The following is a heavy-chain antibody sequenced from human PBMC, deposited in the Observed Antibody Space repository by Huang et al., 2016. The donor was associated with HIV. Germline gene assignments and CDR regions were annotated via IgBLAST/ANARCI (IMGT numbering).Heavy chain of an antibody. V-gene: IGHV1-18*04. CDR3: ARTKGEFDF. CDR2: LSGDNGST. CDR1: GYKFHIYE. Sequence: QIHLVQSGPEVKQPGASVKVFCKASGYKFHIYEITWVRQTPGQGLEWMGRLSGDNGSTRLAQKFQDRLTMTTDVSTSTAYLELRSLRLDDTAVYYCARTKGEFDFWGQGALVTVSS. J-gene: IGHJ4*02. D-gene: IGHD3-16*01.